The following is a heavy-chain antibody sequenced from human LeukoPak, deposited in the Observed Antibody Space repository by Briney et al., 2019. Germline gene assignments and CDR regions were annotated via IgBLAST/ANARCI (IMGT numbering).Heavy chain of an antibody. V-gene: IGHV3-66*02. J-gene: IGHJ4*02. CDR2: IYSGADT. CDR1: GFPVSSNY. D-gene: IGHD3-3*01. Sequence: PGGSLRLSCAASGFPVSSNYMSWVRQAPGKGLEWVSVIYSGADTYDAESMKGRFTISSDDSKNTLYLQMNSLRAEDTAVYYSARGPYELRFLEWSPPTDYWGQGTLVTVSS. CDR3: ARGPYELRFLEWSPPTDY.